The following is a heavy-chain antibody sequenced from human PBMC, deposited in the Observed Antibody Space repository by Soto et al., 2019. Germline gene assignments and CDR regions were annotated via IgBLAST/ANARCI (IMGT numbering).Heavy chain of an antibody. V-gene: IGHV3-23*01. D-gene: IGHD2-15*01. J-gene: IGHJ5*02. CDR3: AEWARYCSGADCRA. Sequence: DVQLLESGGGLVQPGGSLRLACAASGFPFSSRAMSWVRQAPGKGLEWVSAISGSGTITYYADSVKGRFTISSAPSKNSLYLQMTSLRADDTAVYYCAEWARYCSGADCRAWGQGTLVTVSS. CDR1: GFPFSSRA. CDR2: ISGSGTIT.